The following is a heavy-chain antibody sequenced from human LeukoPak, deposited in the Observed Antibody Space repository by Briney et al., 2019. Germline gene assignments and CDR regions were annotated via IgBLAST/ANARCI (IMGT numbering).Heavy chain of an antibody. CDR1: GFTFSSYA. J-gene: IGHJ4*02. D-gene: IGHD3-10*01. V-gene: IGHV3-23*01. CDR3: AKGDPSKIRGALREYFDY. Sequence: GGSLRLSCAASGFTFSSYAMSWVRQAPGKGLEWVSAISGSGGSTYYADSVKGRFTISRDNSKNTLYLQMNSLRAEDTAVYYCAKGDPSKIRGALREYFDYWGQGTLVTVSS. CDR2: ISGSGGST.